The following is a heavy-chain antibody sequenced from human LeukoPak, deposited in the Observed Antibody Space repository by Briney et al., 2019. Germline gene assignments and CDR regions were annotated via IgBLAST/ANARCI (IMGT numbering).Heavy chain of an antibody. CDR2: IYSGGST. CDR3: AALKDPYYFDY. V-gene: IGHV3-53*01. Sequence: LGGSLRLSCAASGFTVSSNYMSWVRQAPGKGLEWVSVIYSGGSTYYADSVKGRFTISRDNSKNTLYLQMNSLRAEDTAVYYCAALKDPYYFDYWGQGTLVTVSS. CDR1: GFTVSSNY. J-gene: IGHJ4*02.